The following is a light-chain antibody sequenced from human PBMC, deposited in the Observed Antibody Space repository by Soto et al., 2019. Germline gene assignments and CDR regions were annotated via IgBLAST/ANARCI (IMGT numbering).Light chain of an antibody. Sequence: QSVLTQPASVSGSPGQSITISCTGTSSDVGAYTSVSWYQHHPGKAPKVMIYEVNKRPSGISDRFSGSKSGNTASLTISGLQAEDEADYYCSSKRDSSTLFVFGTGTQVTVL. CDR3: SSKRDSSTLFV. CDR1: SSDVGAYTS. J-gene: IGLJ1*01. CDR2: EVN. V-gene: IGLV2-14*01.